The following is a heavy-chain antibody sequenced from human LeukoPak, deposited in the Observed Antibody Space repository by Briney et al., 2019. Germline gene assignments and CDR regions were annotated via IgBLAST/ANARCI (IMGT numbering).Heavy chain of an antibody. CDR3: AGSPTVDAAFDI. J-gene: IGHJ3*02. Sequence: GGSLRLSCAASGFTFSSYAMSWVRQAPGKGLEWVSSISGSGGSTYYADSVRGRFTVSRDNSRNTLALQMNSLRAEDTAVYYCAGSPTVDAAFDIWGQGTMVTVSS. CDR2: ISGSGGST. D-gene: IGHD4-23*01. V-gene: IGHV3-23*01. CDR1: GFTFSSYA.